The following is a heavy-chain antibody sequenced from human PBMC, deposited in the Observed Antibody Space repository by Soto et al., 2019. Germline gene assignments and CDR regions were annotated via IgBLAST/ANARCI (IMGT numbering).Heavy chain of an antibody. CDR2: IYYSGST. V-gene: IGHV4-59*08. Sequence: QVQLQESGPGLVKPSETLSLTCTVSGGSISSYYCSWIRQPPGKGLEWIGYIYYSGSTNYNPSLKSRVTISVDTSTNQFSLKLSSVTAADTAVYHCATSGSWGWFDPWGQGTLVTVSS. CDR1: GGSISSYY. D-gene: IGHD3-16*01. CDR3: ATSGSWGWFDP. J-gene: IGHJ5*02.